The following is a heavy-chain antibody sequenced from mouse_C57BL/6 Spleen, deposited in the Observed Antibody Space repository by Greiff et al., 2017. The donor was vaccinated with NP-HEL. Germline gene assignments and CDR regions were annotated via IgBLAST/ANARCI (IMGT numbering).Heavy chain of an antibody. CDR3: AREGHYYGSSLWYFDV. D-gene: IGHD1-1*01. CDR2: TFYSGIT. Sequence: DVKLQESGPSLVRPSQTLSLTCTVTGFSINSDCYWIWIRQFPGNKLEYIGYTFYSGITYYNPSLESRTYITRDTSKNQFSLKLSSVTTEDTATYYCAREGHYYGSSLWYFDVWGTGTTVTVSS. V-gene: IGHV3-3*01. CDR1: GFSINSDCY. J-gene: IGHJ1*03.